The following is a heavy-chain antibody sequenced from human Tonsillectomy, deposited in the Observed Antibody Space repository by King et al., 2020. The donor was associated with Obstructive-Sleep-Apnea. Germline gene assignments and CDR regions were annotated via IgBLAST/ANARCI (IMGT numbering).Heavy chain of an antibody. CDR3: ARTSIYDSTVYVIDY. D-gene: IGHD3-22*01. Sequence: TLKESGPALVKPTQTLTLTCTFSGFSLSTSGVCVSWIRQPPGKALEWLARIDWDDDNYYSTSLKTRLTISKDTSKYQVVLTMTNMDPVDTATYYCARTSIYDSTVYVIDYWGQGTLGTVSS. CDR2: IDWDDDN. CDR1: GFSLSTSGVC. V-gene: IGHV2-70*11. J-gene: IGHJ4*02.